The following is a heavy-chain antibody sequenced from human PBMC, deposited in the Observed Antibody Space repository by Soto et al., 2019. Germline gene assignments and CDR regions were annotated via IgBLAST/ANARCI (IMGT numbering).Heavy chain of an antibody. CDR2: INPNSGGT. J-gene: IGHJ4*02. Sequence: QVQLVQSGAEVKKPGASVKVSCKASGYTFTGYYMHWVRQAPGQGLEWMGWINPNSGGTNYAQKFQGWVTMTRDTSISTAYMELRRLRSDDTAVYYCARGGSMTTVTASSDYWGQGTLVTVSS. CDR1: GYTFTGYY. V-gene: IGHV1-2*04. CDR3: ARGGSMTTVTASSDY. D-gene: IGHD4-17*01.